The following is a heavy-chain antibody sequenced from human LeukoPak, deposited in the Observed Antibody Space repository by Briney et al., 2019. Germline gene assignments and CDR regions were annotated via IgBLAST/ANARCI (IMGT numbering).Heavy chain of an antibody. CDR2: IVPIFGTA. V-gene: IGHV1-69*13. J-gene: IGHJ5*02. Sequence: GASVKVSCKASGGTFSSYAISWVRQAPGQGLEWMGGIVPIFGTANYAQKFQGRVTITADESTSTAYMELSNLRSEDTAVYYCASGAAAVNWFDPWGQGTLVTVSS. D-gene: IGHD2-15*01. CDR1: GGTFSSYA. CDR3: ASGAAAVNWFDP.